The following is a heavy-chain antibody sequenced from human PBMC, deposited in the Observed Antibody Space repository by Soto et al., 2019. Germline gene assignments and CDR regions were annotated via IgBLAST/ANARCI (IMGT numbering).Heavy chain of an antibody. D-gene: IGHD5-12*01. CDR3: ARGRIVASIHDAFEI. J-gene: IGHJ3*02. CDR1: GYPFTSYG. CDR2: ISAYNGKR. Sequence: QSPLLQSGDEVKTPGASVRVSCRASGYPFTSYGISWVRQAPGQGLEWVAWISAYNGKRDTAQKFQDRVTMTLDTSTDTAHMDLGDLTSADTAVYYCARGRIVASIHDAFEIWGQGTKVTVSS. V-gene: IGHV1-18*01.